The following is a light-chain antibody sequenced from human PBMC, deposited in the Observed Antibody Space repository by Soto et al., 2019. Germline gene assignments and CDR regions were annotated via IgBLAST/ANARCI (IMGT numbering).Light chain of an antibody. Sequence: AIQLTQSPSSLSASVGDRVTITCRASQDISSALAWFHQKPGKAPNLLIYDASSLESGVPSRFSGRRSATYFTLTIGSLKPKDVATYYWQQFNSYPINIGQGTRLEIK. V-gene: IGKV1-13*02. J-gene: IGKJ5*01. CDR1: QDISSA. CDR3: QQFNSYPIN. CDR2: DAS.